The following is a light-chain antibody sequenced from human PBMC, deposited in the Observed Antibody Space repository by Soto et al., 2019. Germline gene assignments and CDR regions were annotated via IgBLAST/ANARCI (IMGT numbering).Light chain of an antibody. CDR3: QQSYNIPRT. CDR2: DAS. CDR1: QDISNY. Sequence: DIQMTQSPSSLSASVGDRVTITCQASQDISNYLNWYQQKPGKAPKLLIYDASNLETGVPSRFSGSGSGTDFTLTISSLQPEDFATYFCQQSYNIPRTLGQGTKVDIK. V-gene: IGKV1-33*01. J-gene: IGKJ1*01.